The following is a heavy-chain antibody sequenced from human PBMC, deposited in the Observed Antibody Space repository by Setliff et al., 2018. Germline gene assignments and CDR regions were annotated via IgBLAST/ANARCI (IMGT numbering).Heavy chain of an antibody. CDR1: GYSFTDYW. V-gene: IGHV5-51*01. CDR3: ARFWTLGGFYYYYMDV. D-gene: IGHD3-3*01. CDR2: IYPGNADT. Sequence: ESLKISCKGSGYSFTDYWIAWVRQTPGKGLEWMGTIYPGNADTRYSPSFQGQVTISTDTSINTAFLQWNNLKASDTAVYYCARFWTLGGFYYYYMDVWGKGTTVTVSS. J-gene: IGHJ6*03.